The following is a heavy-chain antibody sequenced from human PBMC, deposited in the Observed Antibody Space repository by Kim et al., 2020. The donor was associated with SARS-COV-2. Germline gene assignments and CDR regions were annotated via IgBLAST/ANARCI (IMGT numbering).Heavy chain of an antibody. CDR3: AKDGLRGEPIDY. D-gene: IGHD3-16*01. V-gene: IGHV3-30*18. CDR2: ISYDGSNK. J-gene: IGHJ4*02. CDR1: GFTFSSYG. Sequence: GGSLRLSCAASGFTFSSYGMHWVRQAPGKGLEWVAVISYDGSNKYYADSVKGRFTISRDNSKNTLYLQMNSLRAEDTAVYYCAKDGLRGEPIDYWGQGTLVTVSS.